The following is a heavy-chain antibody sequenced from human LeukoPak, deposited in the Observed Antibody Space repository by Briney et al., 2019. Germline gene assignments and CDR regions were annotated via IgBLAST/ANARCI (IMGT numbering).Heavy chain of an antibody. CDR2: ISWNSGSI. Sequence: GGSLRLSCAASGFTFDDYAMHWVRQAPGKGLEWVSGISWNSGSIGYADSVKGRFTISRDNAKNSLYLQMNSLRAEDMALYYCAKDTNSGYDGNYFDYWGQGTLVTVSS. J-gene: IGHJ4*02. D-gene: IGHD5-12*01. CDR3: AKDTNSGYDGNYFDY. V-gene: IGHV3-9*03. CDR1: GFTFDDYA.